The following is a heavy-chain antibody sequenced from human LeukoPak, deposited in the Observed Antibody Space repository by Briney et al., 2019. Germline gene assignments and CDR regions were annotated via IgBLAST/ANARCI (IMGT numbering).Heavy chain of an antibody. CDR3: AKDGVTTPDY. Sequence: RGCPRLSSAPSVVTFSGYAMSTGPGAPGTGLEGVSAISGSGGSTYYTDSVNGWFTISRDNSKNTLYLQMNSLRAEDTAVYYCAKDGVTTPDYWGQGTLVTVSS. CDR2: ISGSGGST. J-gene: IGHJ4*02. V-gene: IGHV3-23*01. D-gene: IGHD4-17*01. CDR1: VVTFSGYA.